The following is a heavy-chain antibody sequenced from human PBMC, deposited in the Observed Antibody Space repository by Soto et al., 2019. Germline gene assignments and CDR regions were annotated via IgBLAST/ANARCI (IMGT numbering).Heavy chain of an antibody. CDR1: GFTFSSYW. V-gene: IGHV3-7*01. CDR2: VKQDGSEK. CDR3: ARDRYSYYDFWSGSLPYYYYGMDV. D-gene: IGHD3-3*01. Sequence: GGSLRLSCAASGFTFSSYWMSWVRQAPGKGLEWVANVKQDGSEKYYVDSVKGRFTISRDNAKNSLYLQMNSLRAEDTAVYYCARDRYSYYDFWSGSLPYYYYGMDVWGQGTTVTVSS. J-gene: IGHJ6*02.